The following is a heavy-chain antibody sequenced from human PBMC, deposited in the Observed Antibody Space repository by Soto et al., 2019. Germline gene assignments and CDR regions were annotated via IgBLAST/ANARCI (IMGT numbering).Heavy chain of an antibody. V-gene: IGHV3-21*01. CDR2: ISSSSSYI. Sequence: EVQLVESGGGRVKPGGALRLSCAASGFTFSSYSMNWVRQAPGKGLEWVSSISSSSSYIYYADSVKGRFTISRDNAKTSLYLQMNSLRAEDTAVYFCTSHPRDSSGHSYYFDYWGQGTLVTVSS. D-gene: IGHD3-22*01. J-gene: IGHJ4*02. CDR1: GFTFSSYS. CDR3: TSHPRDSSGHSYYFDY.